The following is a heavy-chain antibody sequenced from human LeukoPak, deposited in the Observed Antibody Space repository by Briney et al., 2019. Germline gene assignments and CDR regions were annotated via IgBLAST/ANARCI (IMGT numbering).Heavy chain of an antibody. CDR2: IYHSGST. Sequence: SETLSLTCTVSGYSISSGYYWGWIRQPPGKGLEWIGSIYHSGSTFYNPSLKSRVTISVDKSKNQFSLKLSSVTAADTAVYYCATYIAAAGTGSDYWGQGTLVTVSS. CDR1: GYSISSGYY. CDR3: ATYIAAAGTGSDY. J-gene: IGHJ4*02. V-gene: IGHV4-38-2*02. D-gene: IGHD6-13*01.